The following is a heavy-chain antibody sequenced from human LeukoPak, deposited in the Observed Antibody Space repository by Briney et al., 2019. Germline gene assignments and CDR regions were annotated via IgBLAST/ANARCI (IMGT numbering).Heavy chain of an antibody. CDR2: INRSGGST. CDR1: GYTFTGYY. CDR3: ARGVLSRTSDLLYYYYYMDV. V-gene: IGHV1-46*01. D-gene: IGHD2-15*01. J-gene: IGHJ6*03. Sequence: GASVKVSCKASGYTFTGYYMHWVRQAPGQGLEWMGIINRSGGSTSYAQEFQGRVTMTRDTSTSTVYMELSSLRSEDTAVYYCARGVLSRTSDLLYYYYYMDVWGKGTTVTVSS.